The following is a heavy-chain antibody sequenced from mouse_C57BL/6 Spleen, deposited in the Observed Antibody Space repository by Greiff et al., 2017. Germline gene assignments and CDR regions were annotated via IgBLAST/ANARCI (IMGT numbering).Heavy chain of an antibody. J-gene: IGHJ2*01. CDR3: ARQRDYDSYYFDY. CDR2: ISSGGSYT. V-gene: IGHV5-6*01. CDR1: GFTFSSYG. D-gene: IGHD2-4*01. Sequence: EVNLVESGGDLVKPGGSLKLSCAASGFTFSSYGMSWVRQTPDKRLEWVATISSGGSYTYYPDSVKGRFTISRDNAKNTLYLQMSSLKSEDTAMYYCARQRDYDSYYFDYWGQGTTLTVSS.